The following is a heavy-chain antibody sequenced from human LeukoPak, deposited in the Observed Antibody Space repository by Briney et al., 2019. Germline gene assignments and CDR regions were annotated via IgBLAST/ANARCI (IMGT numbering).Heavy chain of an antibody. J-gene: IGHJ3*02. V-gene: IGHV3-53*01. CDR2: IYSGGST. CDR1: RFTFSSYT. Sequence: GGSLRLSCSASRFTFSSYTMNWVRQAPGKGLEWVSVIYSGGSTYYADSVKDRFTISRDNSKNTLYLQMNSLRAEDTAVYYCAREEGDAFDIWGQGTMVTVSS. CDR3: AREEGDAFDI.